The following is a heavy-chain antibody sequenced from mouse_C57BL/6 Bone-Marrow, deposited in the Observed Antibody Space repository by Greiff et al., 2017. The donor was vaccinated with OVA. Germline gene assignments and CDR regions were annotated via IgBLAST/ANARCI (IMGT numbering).Heavy chain of an antibody. V-gene: IGHV1-15*01. J-gene: IGHJ2*01. CDR2: IDPETGGT. CDR3: TCYGYPFYFDY. Sequence: QVQLQQSGAELVRPGASVTLSCKASGYTFTDYEMHWVKQTPVHGLEWIGAIDPETGGTAYNQKFKGKAILTADKSSSTAYMELRSLTSEDSAVYYCTCYGYPFYFDYWGQGTTLTVSS. CDR1: GYTFTDYE. D-gene: IGHD2-2*01.